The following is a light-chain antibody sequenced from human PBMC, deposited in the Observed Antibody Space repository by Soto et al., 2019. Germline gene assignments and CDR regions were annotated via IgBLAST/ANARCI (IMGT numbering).Light chain of an antibody. CDR2: DAS. CDR1: QGVSSS. V-gene: IGKV3-11*01. J-gene: IGKJ5*01. CDR3: QQRSNWPPIT. Sequence: LTQSPSFLSASVGDRVIFSCRANQGVSSSLAWYQQKPGQAPRLLIYDASNRATGIPARFSGSGSGTDFTLTISSLEPEDFAVYYCQQRSNWPPITFGQGTRLEIK.